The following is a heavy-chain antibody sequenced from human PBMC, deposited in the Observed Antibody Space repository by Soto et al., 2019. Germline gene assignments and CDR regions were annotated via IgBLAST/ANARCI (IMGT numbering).Heavy chain of an antibody. CDR1: GFSFEDFA. CDR2: ISWNSGSL. V-gene: IGHV3-9*01. CDR3: TKDRGSRSYFAWGWFDP. D-gene: IGHD1-26*01. Sequence: PGGSLRLSCAASGFSFEDFAMHWVRQVPGKGLEWVSGISWNSGSLGYAYSVTGRFTISRDNAKNSLYLQMNNLRPEDTALYYCTKDRGSRSYFAWGWFDPWGQGTLVTVSS. J-gene: IGHJ5*02.